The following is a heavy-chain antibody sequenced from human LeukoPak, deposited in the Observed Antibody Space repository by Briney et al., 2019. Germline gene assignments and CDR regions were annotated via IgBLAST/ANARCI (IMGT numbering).Heavy chain of an antibody. Sequence: GGSLRLSCAASGFTFSSYGMHWVRQAPGKGLEWVAFIRYDGSNKYYADSVKGRFTISRDNSKNTLYLQMNSLRAEDTAVYYSAKGATVTVTSFFDYWSQGTLVTVSS. V-gene: IGHV3-30*02. CDR1: GFTFSSYG. J-gene: IGHJ4*02. D-gene: IGHD4-11*01. CDR3: AKGATVTVTSFFDY. CDR2: IRYDGSNK.